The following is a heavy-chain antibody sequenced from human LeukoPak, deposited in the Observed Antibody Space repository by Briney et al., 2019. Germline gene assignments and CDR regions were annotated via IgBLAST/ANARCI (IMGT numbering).Heavy chain of an antibody. V-gene: IGHV4-39*01. Sequence: PSETLSFTCAVSGASISTSAYYWGWIRQPPGKGLQWIGSVYYSGTTYYNPSLQSRVTISVDTSKNQFSLELTSVTAADAAVYYCARLGYNGGWYQYYFEYWGLGTLVTVSS. J-gene: IGHJ4*02. CDR3: ARLGYNGGWYQYYFEY. D-gene: IGHD6-19*01. CDR2: VYYSGTT. CDR1: GASISTSAYY.